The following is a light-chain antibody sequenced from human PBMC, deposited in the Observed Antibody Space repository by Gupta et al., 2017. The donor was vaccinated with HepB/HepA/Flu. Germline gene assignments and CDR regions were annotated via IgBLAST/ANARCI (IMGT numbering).Light chain of an antibody. Sequence: DIQMTQSPSTLSASLGDTVTITCRASQSFNYWLAWYQQKPGEAPKLLIHKASTLESGVPSRFSGSGSGTEFTLTISSLQPDDFATYYRQQYNTFFRTFGQGTKVEIK. V-gene: IGKV1-5*03. CDR3: QQYNTFFRT. CDR1: QSFNYW. CDR2: KAS. J-gene: IGKJ1*01.